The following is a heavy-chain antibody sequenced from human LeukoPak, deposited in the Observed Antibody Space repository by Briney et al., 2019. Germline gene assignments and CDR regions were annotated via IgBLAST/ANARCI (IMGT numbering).Heavy chain of an antibody. CDR1: GYTFTSYY. V-gene: IGHV1-46*01. J-gene: IGHJ6*02. CDR2: INPSGGST. Sequence: ASVKVSCKASGYTFTSYYMHWVRQAPGQGLEWMGIINPSGGSTSYAQKFQGRVTMTRDTSTSTDYMELSSLRSEDTAVYYCARAVSTVTTTGRYYGMDVWGQGTTVTVSS. D-gene: IGHD4-17*01. CDR3: ARAVSTVTTTGRYYGMDV.